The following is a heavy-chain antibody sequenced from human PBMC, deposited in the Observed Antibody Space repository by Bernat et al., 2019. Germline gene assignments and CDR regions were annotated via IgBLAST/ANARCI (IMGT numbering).Heavy chain of an antibody. Sequence: EVQLLESGGGLVQPGGSLRLSRAASGVTFSSYAMSWVRQAPGKGLEWVLAISGSGGSTYYAAAGKGRFTISRDNCKYALYLQMNRLSAEVTAVYYCAKGVGQQLVRGSYYYYGMDVWGQGTTVTASS. CDR1: GVTFSSYA. J-gene: IGHJ6*02. V-gene: IGHV3-23*01. CDR2: ISGSGGST. D-gene: IGHD6-13*01. CDR3: AKGVGQQLVRGSYYYYGMDV.